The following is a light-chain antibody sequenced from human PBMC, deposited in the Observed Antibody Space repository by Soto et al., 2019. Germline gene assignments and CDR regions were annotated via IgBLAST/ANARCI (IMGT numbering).Light chain of an antibody. Sequence: QSALTQPASVSESPGQSVTISCAGTSGDVGGYNYVSWYQQHPGKAPKLMIHAVTNRPSGVSNRFSGSKSGNTASLTISSLQAEDEADYYCCSYTGASTYVFGTGTKLTVL. CDR2: AVT. CDR3: CSYTGASTYV. CDR1: SGDVGGYNY. J-gene: IGLJ1*01. V-gene: IGLV2-14*01.